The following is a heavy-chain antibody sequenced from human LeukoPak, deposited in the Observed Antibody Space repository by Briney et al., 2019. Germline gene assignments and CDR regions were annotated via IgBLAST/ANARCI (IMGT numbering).Heavy chain of an antibody. CDR3: AKGKVNHLGGLDS. CDR1: GFTFTKCA. CDR2: ITATGDTA. J-gene: IGHJ4*02. Sequence: GGSLRLSCVASGFTFTKCAMSWIRQAPGKGLEWVAIITATGDTAYYADSVKGRFTISRDNSKKTLYLQMDSLRADDTAIYFCAKGKVNHLGGLDSWGQGTLVIVSS. V-gene: IGHV3-23*01. D-gene: IGHD1-14*01.